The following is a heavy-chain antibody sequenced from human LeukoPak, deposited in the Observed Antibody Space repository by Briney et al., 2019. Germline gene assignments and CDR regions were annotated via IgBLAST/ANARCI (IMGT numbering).Heavy chain of an antibody. D-gene: IGHD4-17*01. V-gene: IGHV3-7*01. CDR1: GFTFSDYW. CDR3: RGGHYSDYA. J-gene: IGHJ5*02. Sequence: GGSLRLSCEASGFTFSDYWMNWVRQAPGKGLEWVANVKNDGSEKYYVDSVKGRFTISRDNAKNTLFLQMSSLRVEDTAVYYCRGGHYSDYAWGQGALVTVSS. CDR2: VKNDGSEK.